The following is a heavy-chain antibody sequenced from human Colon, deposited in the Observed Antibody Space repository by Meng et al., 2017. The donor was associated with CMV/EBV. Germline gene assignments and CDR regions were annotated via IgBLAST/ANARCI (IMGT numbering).Heavy chain of an antibody. CDR3: ARGGNCTTTTCFFVGYFGMDV. Sequence: SETLSLTCTVSGGSISSGTYYWTWIRQHPGKGLEWIGNIYHSGITYSNPSLRSRVTISVDTSNNQFSLELSSVTAADTAVYYCARGGNCTTTTCFFVGYFGMDVWGQGTTVTVSS. CDR2: IYHSGIT. V-gene: IGHV4-31*03. D-gene: IGHD2-2*01. CDR1: GGSISSGTYY. J-gene: IGHJ6*02.